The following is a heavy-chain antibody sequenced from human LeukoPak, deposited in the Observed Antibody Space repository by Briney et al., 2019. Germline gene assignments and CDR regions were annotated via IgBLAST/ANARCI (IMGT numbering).Heavy chain of an antibody. CDR1: GYTFTGYY. V-gene: IGHV1-2*02. CDR2: INPYSGDT. Sequence: ASVKVSCKAPGYTFTGYYIHWVRQAPGQGLEWMGWINPYSGDTAYAQKFQGRVTMTRDTSINTAYMELNRLKFDDTAVYYCARGTMNLDSWGQGTLVTVSS. J-gene: IGHJ4*02. CDR3: ARGTMNLDS. D-gene: IGHD3-22*01.